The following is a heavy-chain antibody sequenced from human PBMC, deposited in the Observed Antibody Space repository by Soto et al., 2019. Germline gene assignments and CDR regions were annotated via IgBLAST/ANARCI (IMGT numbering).Heavy chain of an antibody. CDR2: IWSGGSNK. Sequence: QVQLVESGGGVVQPGRSLRLSCAASGFTLSNYGMHWVRQAPGKGLEWVAVIWSGGSNKYYADSVKGRFTISRDNSKNTLHLQMNSLRAEDTAVYYCARALQYQNWLDPWGQGTLVTVSS. V-gene: IGHV3-33*01. D-gene: IGHD4-4*01. J-gene: IGHJ5*02. CDR3: ARALQYQNWLDP. CDR1: GFTLSNYG.